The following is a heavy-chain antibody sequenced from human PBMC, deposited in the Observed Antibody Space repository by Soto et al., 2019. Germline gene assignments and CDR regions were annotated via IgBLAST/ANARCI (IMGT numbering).Heavy chain of an antibody. V-gene: IGHV1-18*01. D-gene: IGHD3-10*01. J-gene: IGHJ4*02. CDR1: GYTFTTFG. CDR2: LTAYDGNR. Sequence: GASVKVSCKTSGYTFTTFGINWVRQAPGQGLEWMGCLTAYDGNRNFAQKFQGRLTMTTDTSTSTAYMELSSLRSDDTAVYFCARGLTYGDFDYWGRGTQVTVSS. CDR3: ARGLTYGDFDY.